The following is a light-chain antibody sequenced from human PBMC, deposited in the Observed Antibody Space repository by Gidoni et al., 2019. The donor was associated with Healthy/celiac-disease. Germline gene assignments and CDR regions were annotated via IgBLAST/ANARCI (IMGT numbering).Light chain of an antibody. V-gene: IGKV3-15*01. CDR3: QQYNNWPHWVT. Sequence: EIVMTQSPATLSVSPGERATLSCRASQSVSSNLAWYQQKPGQAPRLLIYGASTRATGIPARFSGSGSGTEFTLTISSLQSEDFAVYYCQQYNNWPHWVTFGQGTKVEIK. CDR1: QSVSSN. J-gene: IGKJ1*01. CDR2: GAS.